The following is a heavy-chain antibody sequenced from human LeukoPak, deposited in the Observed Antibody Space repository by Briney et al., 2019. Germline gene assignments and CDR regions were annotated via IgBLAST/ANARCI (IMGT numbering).Heavy chain of an antibody. CDR3: ASATYSYGRYFDY. V-gene: IGHV5-10-1*01. Sequence: GESLKISCKGSGYSFTSYWISWVRQMPGKGLEWMGRIDPSDSYTNYSPSFQGHVTISTDKSISTAYLQWSSLKASDTAMYYCASATYSYGRYFDYWGQGTLVTVSS. CDR2: IDPSDSYT. CDR1: GYSFTSYW. J-gene: IGHJ4*02. D-gene: IGHD5-18*01.